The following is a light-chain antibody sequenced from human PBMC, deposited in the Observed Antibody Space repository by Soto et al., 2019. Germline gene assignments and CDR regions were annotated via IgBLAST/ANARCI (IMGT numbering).Light chain of an antibody. CDR1: KGVSSH. CDR3: KKYNRSPRT. J-gene: IGKJ1*01. V-gene: IGKV3-15*01. Sequence: TLVASSLSASVGVRVTITSPPSKGVSSHLAWYQQKPGQANSLLIYTKSTRASGVPDRFSGSGSGTEFTLTINSMRTEEFGVYYCKKYNRSPRTFGQWTKLDI. CDR2: TKS.